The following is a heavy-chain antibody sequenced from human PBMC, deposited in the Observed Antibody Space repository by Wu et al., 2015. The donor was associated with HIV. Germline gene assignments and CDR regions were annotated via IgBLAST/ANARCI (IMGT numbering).Heavy chain of an antibody. V-gene: IGHV1-69*13. CDR2: IIPIFGTA. Sequence: QVQLVQSGAEVKKPGSSVKVSCKASGGTFSSYAISWVRQAPGQGLEWMGRIIPIFGTANYAQKFQGRVTITADESTSTAYMELSSLRSEDTAVYYCASNSGLLWFGELSGADWFDPWGQGTLGHRLL. CDR1: GGTFSSYA. D-gene: IGHD3-10*01. CDR3: ASNSGLLWFGELSGADWFDP. J-gene: IGHJ5*02.